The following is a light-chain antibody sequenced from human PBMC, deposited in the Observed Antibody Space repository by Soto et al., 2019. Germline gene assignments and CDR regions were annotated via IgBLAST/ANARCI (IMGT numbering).Light chain of an antibody. CDR1: QSVLYTLNKRNY. Sequence: DIVMTQSPDSLAMSLGERATINCKSSQSVLYTLNKRNYLSWYQQKPGQPPKLRIYWAYTRDSGVPDRFSGSGSGTEFTLTISSLQAEDAAVYYCQQYYTTPTITFGQGTRLEIK. V-gene: IGKV4-1*01. CDR2: WAY. CDR3: QQYYTTPTIT. J-gene: IGKJ5*01.